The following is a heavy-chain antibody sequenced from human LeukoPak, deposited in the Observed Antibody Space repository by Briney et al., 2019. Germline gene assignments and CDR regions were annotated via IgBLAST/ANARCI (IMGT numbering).Heavy chain of an antibody. CDR2: IRHDGSQT. D-gene: IGHD1-14*01. Sequence: GGSLRLSCAASGFIFTDSWVSWVRQAPGKGLEWVANIRHDGSQTYYLDSMKGRFTISRDNAKNEVYLEMNNLRGADTAVYYCATGANLFQFWGQGTLVTVSS. V-gene: IGHV3-7*01. CDR1: GFIFTDSW. J-gene: IGHJ4*02. CDR3: ATGANLFQF.